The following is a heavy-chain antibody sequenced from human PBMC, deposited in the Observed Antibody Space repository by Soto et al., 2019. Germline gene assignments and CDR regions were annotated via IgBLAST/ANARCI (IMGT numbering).Heavy chain of an antibody. D-gene: IGHD3-22*01. CDR3: ARGPGDGSGYWDYGMDV. J-gene: IGHJ6*02. V-gene: IGHV1-18*01. CDR2: ISAYNGNT. CDR1: GYTFTSYG. Sequence: QVQLVQSGAEVKKPGASVKVSCKASGYTFTSYGISWVRQAPGQGLEWMGWISAYNGNTNYAQKLQGRVTMTTDTAXGXXYMELRSLRSDDTAVYYCARGPGDGSGYWDYGMDVWGQGTTVTVSS.